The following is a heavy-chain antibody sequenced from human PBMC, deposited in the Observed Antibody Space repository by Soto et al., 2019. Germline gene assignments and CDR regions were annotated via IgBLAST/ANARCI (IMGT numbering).Heavy chain of an antibody. CDR2: IYYSGST. CDR1: GDSIRSYY. J-gene: IGHJ6*02. D-gene: IGHD5-12*01. Sequence: QVQLQESGPGLVKPSETLSLTCTGSGDSIRSYYWTWIRQPPGKGLELIGYIYYSGSTRYNPSLKSRVTISVDMSKNQFSLKLSSVIAADTAVYYCARAYGGFDNGLDVWGQGTAVTVSS. V-gene: IGHV4-59*01. CDR3: ARAYGGFDNGLDV.